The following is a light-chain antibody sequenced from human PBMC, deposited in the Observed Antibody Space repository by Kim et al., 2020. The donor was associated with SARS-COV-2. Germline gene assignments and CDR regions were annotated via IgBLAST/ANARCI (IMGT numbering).Light chain of an antibody. V-gene: IGKV1-17*01. CDR2: DSS. CDR3: LQYDDYPLT. Sequence: ASVGDRVTITCRASQGIGTDLGWFQQKPGSAPKRLIYDSSSLQSGVPLRFSGSGSGADFTLTINSLQSEDFATYYCLQYDDYPLTFGGGTKVEIK. CDR1: QGIGTD. J-gene: IGKJ4*01.